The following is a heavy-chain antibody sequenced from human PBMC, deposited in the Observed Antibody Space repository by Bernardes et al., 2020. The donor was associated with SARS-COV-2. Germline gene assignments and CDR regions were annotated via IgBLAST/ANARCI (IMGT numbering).Heavy chain of an antibody. CDR2: IWYDGSNK. J-gene: IGHJ4*02. CDR3: ARGSSWDRGVDY. CDR1: GFTFSSYG. Sequence: GGSLRLSCAASGFTFSSYGMHWVRQAPGKGLEWVAVIWYDGSNKYYADSVKGRFTISRDNSKNTLYLQTNSLRAEDTAVYYCARGSSWDRGVDYWGQGTLVTVSS. V-gene: IGHV3-33*01. D-gene: IGHD6-13*01.